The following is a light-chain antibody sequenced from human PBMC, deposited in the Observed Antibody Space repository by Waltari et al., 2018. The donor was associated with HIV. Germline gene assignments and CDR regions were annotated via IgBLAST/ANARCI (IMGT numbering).Light chain of an antibody. J-gene: IGKJ2*01. CDR2: AAS. CDR3: QQTYSTPGT. Sequence: DIQMTQSPSSLSASVGDRVTITCRASQSISSYLNWYQQKAGQAPKLLIYAASSLQSGVPSRFSGSGSGTDFTLTISSLQPEDFATYYCQQTYSTPGTFGQGTKLEIK. CDR1: QSISSY. V-gene: IGKV1-39*01.